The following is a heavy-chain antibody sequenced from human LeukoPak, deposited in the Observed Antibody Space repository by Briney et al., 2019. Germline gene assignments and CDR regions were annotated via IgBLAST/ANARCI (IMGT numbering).Heavy chain of an antibody. J-gene: IGHJ2*01. V-gene: IGHV3-30*18. CDR2: ISYDESSQ. Sequence: GRSLRLSCAASGFTFSTYGMHWVRQAPGKGLEWVAVISYDESSQYYADSVKGRFTISRDNSKNTLYLQMNSLRAEDTAVYYCAKVGYGGNTDYWYFDHWGRGTLVAVSS. D-gene: IGHD4-23*01. CDR3: AKVGYGGNTDYWYFDH. CDR1: GFTFSTYG.